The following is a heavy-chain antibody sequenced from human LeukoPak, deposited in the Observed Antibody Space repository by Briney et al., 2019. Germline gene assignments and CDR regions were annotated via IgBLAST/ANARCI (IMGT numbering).Heavy chain of an antibody. V-gene: IGHV3-21*04. CDR3: ASYYDSRGYHDAFDI. D-gene: IGHD3-22*01. CDR1: GFTFGSYS. J-gene: IGHJ3*02. CDR2: ISSRSSYI. Sequence: PGGSLRLSCAASGFTFGSYSMNWVRQAPGKGLEWVSSISSRSSYIYYADSLKGRFTISRDNAKNSLYLQMNSLRAEDTAVYYCASYYDSRGYHDAFDIWGHGTMVTVSS.